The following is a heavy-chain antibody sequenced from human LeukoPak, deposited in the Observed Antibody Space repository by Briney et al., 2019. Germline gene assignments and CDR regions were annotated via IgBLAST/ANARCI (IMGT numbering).Heavy chain of an antibody. Sequence: ASVTVSCTASGYTFTCYYMHWVRQAPGQGLEWMGWINPNSGGTNYAQKFQGRVTMTRDTSISTAYMELSRLRYDDTAVYYCARDGRNSSSWSPFDYWGQGTLVTVSS. CDR3: ARDGRNSSSWSPFDY. CDR1: GYTFTCYY. V-gene: IGHV1-2*02. J-gene: IGHJ4*02. CDR2: INPNSGGT. D-gene: IGHD6-13*01.